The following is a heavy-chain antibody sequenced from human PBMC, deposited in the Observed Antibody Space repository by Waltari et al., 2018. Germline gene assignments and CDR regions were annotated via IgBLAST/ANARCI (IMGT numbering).Heavy chain of an antibody. CDR1: GFSFSNYC. Sequence: QVQLVESGRGMVQPGRSLRLSCVASGFSFSNYCMHWVRQAPGKGLEWVAFISYDGSNEYYRDSVKGRFTISRDNSKNRLSLQMNSLTPEDTAVYHCVKWDYSGSGFSHFYPMDVWGQGTTVTVS. J-gene: IGHJ6*02. CDR3: VKWDYSGSGFSHFYPMDV. CDR2: ISYDGSNE. V-gene: IGHV3-30*18. D-gene: IGHD3-10*01.